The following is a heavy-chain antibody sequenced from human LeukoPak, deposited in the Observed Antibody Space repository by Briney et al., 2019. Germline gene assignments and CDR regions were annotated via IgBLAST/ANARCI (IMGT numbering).Heavy chain of an antibody. CDR2: ISGSGGST. CDR3: AKDPEGGLVVGATSDY. V-gene: IGHV3-23*01. CDR1: GFTFSSYA. J-gene: IGHJ4*02. Sequence: HPGGSLRLSCAASGFTFSSYAMSWVRQAPGKGLEWVSAISGSGGSTYYADSVKGRFTISRDNSKNTLYLQMNSLRAEDMAVYYCAKDPEGGLVVGATSDYWGQGTLVTVSS. D-gene: IGHD1-26*01.